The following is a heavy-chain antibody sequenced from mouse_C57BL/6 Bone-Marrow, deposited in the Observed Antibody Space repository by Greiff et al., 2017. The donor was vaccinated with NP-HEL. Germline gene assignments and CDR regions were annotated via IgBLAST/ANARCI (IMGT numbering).Heavy chain of an antibody. Sequence: VKVEESGGGLVKPGGSLKLSCAASGFTFSDYGMHWVRQAPEKGLEWVAYISSGSSTIYYADTVKGRFTISRDNAKNTLFLQMTSLRSEDTAMYYCARDYGSSRFAYWGQGTLVTVSA. J-gene: IGHJ3*01. CDR2: ISSGSSTI. CDR1: GFTFSDYG. D-gene: IGHD1-1*01. V-gene: IGHV5-17*01. CDR3: ARDYGSSRFAY.